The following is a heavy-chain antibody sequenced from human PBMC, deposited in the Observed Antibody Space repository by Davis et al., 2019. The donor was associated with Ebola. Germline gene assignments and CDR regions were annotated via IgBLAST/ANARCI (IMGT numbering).Heavy chain of an antibody. J-gene: IGHJ4*02. V-gene: IGHV5-51*01. CDR1: GYSFTNYW. CDR2: IYPGDSDT. CDR3: ARWAGLYSSSFDY. D-gene: IGHD6-6*01. Sequence: GESLKISCKGSGYSFTNYWIGWVRQMPGKGLEWMGIIYPGDSDTKYSPSFQGQVTISADKSISTAYLQWSSLKASDTAMYYCARWAGLYSSSFDYWGQGTLVTVSS.